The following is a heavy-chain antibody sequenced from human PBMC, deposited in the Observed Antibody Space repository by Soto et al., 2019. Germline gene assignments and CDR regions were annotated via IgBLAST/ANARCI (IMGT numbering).Heavy chain of an antibody. CDR3: AKELEHSSSWYYYDYGMDV. J-gene: IGHJ6*02. D-gene: IGHD6-13*01. Sequence: GGSLRLSCAASGFTFSSYAMSWVRQAPGKGLEWVSAISGSGGSTYYADSVKGRFTISRDNSKNTLYLQMNSLRAEDTAVYYCAKELEHSSSWYYYDYGMDVWGQGTTVTVSS. CDR1: GFTFSSYA. V-gene: IGHV3-23*01. CDR2: ISGSGGST.